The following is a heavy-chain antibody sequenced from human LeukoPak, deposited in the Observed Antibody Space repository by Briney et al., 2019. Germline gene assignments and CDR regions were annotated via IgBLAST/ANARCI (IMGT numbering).Heavy chain of an antibody. D-gene: IGHD3-22*01. CDR1: GYTFTTYY. CDR2: INPNSGGT. J-gene: IGHJ3*02. Sequence: ASVKVSCTASGYTFTTYYIHWVRQAPGQGLEWMGWINPNSGGTNYAQKFQGRVTMTRDTSISTAYMELSRLRSDDTAVYYCARDRTYYYDSSGYYLEGGAFDIWGQGTMVTVSS. V-gene: IGHV1-2*02. CDR3: ARDRTYYYDSSGYYLEGGAFDI.